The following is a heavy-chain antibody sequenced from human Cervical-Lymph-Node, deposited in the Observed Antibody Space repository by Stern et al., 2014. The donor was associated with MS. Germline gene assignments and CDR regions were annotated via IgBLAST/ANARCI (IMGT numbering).Heavy chain of an antibody. CDR3: ARESGGLSFYDDD. CDR1: GYTFTNYY. Sequence: QVQLVQSGAEVKKAGASVKVSCQASGYTFTNYYLHWLRQAPGQGLEWMGRLNPNTGGATYAQNFQDRVTMTRDTSIDTAYMELSSLRSDDTAIYYCARESGGLSFYDDDWGQGTLVTVSS. CDR2: LNPNTGGA. J-gene: IGHJ4*02. D-gene: IGHD2-15*01. V-gene: IGHV1-2*06.